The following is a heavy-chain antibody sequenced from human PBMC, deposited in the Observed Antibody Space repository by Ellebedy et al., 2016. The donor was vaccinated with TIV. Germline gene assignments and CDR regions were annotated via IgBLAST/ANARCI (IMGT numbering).Heavy chain of an antibody. CDR2: INHSGST. Sequence: SETLSLXXAVYGGSFSGYYWSWIRQPPGKGLEWIGEINHSGSTNYNPSLKSRVTISVDTSKNQFSLKLSSVTAADTAVYYCASGPAAIFLTDWGQGTLVTVSS. CDR1: GGSFSGYY. V-gene: IGHV4-34*01. D-gene: IGHD2-2*01. J-gene: IGHJ4*02. CDR3: ASGPAAIFLTD.